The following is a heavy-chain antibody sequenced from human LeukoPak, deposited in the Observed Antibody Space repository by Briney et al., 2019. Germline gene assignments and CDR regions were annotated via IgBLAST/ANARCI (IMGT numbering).Heavy chain of an antibody. CDR3: ARGGGVDYSFDY. CDR1: GGSISSGTYY. D-gene: IGHD4-11*01. CDR2: IYTSGST. Sequence: SETLSLTCTVSGGSISSGTYYWSWIRQPAGMGLEWIGRIYTSGSTNYNPSLKSRVTISVDTSKNQFSLKLSSVAAADTAVYYCARGGGVDYSFDYWGQGTLVTVSS. J-gene: IGHJ4*02. V-gene: IGHV4-61*02.